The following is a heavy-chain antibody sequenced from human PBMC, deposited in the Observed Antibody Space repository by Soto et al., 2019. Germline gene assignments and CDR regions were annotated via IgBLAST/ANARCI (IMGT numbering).Heavy chain of an antibody. V-gene: IGHV2-5*02. CDR3: AHTSCGGDCHDGGYFYGLDV. Sequence: QITLKESGPTLMKPTQTLTLTCTFSGFSLRSSGVGVGWVRQPPGRALEWLALIYWDDDKRYWPSLKSRLTITKDTSKNEVVLIVNNMDPVDTATYYCAHTSCGGDCHDGGYFYGLDVWGQGTTVTVSS. D-gene: IGHD2-21*02. CDR2: IYWDDDK. CDR1: GFSLRSSGVG. J-gene: IGHJ6*02.